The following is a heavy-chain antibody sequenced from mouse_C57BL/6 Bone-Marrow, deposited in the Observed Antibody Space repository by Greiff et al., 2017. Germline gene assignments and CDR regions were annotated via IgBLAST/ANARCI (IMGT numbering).Heavy chain of an antibody. D-gene: IGHD2-4*01. CDR3: ARRGYDYYFDY. CDR1: GYTFTSYW. Sequence: QVHVKQPGAELVMPGASVKLSCKASGYTFTSYWMHWVKQRPGQGLEWIGEIDPSDSYTNYNQKFKGKSTLTVDKSSSTAYMQLSSLTSEDSAVYYCARRGYDYYFDYWGQGTTLTVSS. V-gene: IGHV1-69*01. CDR2: IDPSDSYT. J-gene: IGHJ2*01.